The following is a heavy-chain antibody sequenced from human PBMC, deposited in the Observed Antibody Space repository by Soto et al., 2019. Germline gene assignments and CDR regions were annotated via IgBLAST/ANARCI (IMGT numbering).Heavy chain of an antibody. CDR1: GGTFSSYA. CDR3: ARDLEYSSSSFWFDP. CDR2: IIPIFGTA. D-gene: IGHD6-6*01. J-gene: IGHJ5*02. Sequence: SVKVSCKASGGTFSSYAISWVRQAPGQGLEWMGGIIPIFGTANYAQKFQGRVTTTADESTSTAYMELSSLRSEDTAVYYCARDLEYSSSSFWFDPWGQGTLVTVSS. V-gene: IGHV1-69*13.